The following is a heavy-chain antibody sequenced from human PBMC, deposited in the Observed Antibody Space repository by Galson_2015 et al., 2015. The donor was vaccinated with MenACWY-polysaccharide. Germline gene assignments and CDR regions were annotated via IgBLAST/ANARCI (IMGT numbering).Heavy chain of an antibody. Sequence: SLRLSCAASGFTFDDYAMHWVRHAPGKGLEWVSGISWNSDIIGFADSVQGRFTISRDSAKNSLYLQMNSLRPEDTALYYCAKGYSYSKSPVDHWGQGSLVTVSS. J-gene: IGHJ4*02. CDR3: AKGYSYSKSPVDH. D-gene: IGHD2-15*01. CDR1: GFTFDDYA. CDR2: ISWNSDII. V-gene: IGHV3-9*01.